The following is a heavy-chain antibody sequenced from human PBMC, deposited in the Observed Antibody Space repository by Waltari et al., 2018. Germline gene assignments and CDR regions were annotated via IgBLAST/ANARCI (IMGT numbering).Heavy chain of an antibody. J-gene: IGHJ4*02. CDR3: ARGYSSSWYIQFDY. V-gene: IGHV4-31*03. CDR2: IYYSGST. D-gene: IGHD6-13*01. Sequence: QVQLQESGPGLVKPSQTLSLTCTVSGGSISSGGYYWSWIRQHPGKGLEWIGYIYYSGSTYYNPSRKSRVTISVDTSKNQFSLKLSSVTAADTAVYYCARGYSSSWYIQFDYWGQGTLVTVSS. CDR1: GGSISSGGYY.